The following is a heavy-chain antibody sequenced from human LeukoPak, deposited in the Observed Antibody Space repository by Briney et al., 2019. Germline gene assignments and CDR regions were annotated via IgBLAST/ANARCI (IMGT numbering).Heavy chain of an antibody. J-gene: IGHJ6*03. CDR3: ARDIPATENYMDV. CDR1: GFTFSNAW. V-gene: IGHV3-7*01. Sequence: PGGSLRLSCAASGFTFSNAWMSWVRQAPGKGLEWVANIKQDGSEKYYVDSVKGRFTISRDNAKNSLYLQVNSLRAEDTAVYYCARDIPATENYMDVWGKGTTVTVSS. D-gene: IGHD2-2*01. CDR2: IKQDGSEK.